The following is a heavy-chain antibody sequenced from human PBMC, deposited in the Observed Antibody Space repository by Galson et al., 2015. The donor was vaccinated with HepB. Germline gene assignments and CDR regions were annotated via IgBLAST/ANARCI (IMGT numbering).Heavy chain of an antibody. J-gene: IGHJ6*02. CDR3: ARSPGQLVQYGMDV. Sequence: SETLSLTCTVSGGSISSYYWSWIRQPPGKGLEWIGYIYYSGSTNYNPSLKSRVTISVDTSKNQFSLKLSSVTAADTAVYYCARSPGQLVQYGMDVWGQGTTVTVSS. D-gene: IGHD6-13*01. CDR1: GGSISSYY. CDR2: IYYSGST. V-gene: IGHV4-59*01.